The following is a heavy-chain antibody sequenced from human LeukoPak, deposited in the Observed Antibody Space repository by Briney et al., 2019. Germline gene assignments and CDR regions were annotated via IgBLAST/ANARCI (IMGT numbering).Heavy chain of an antibody. J-gene: IGHJ4*02. CDR3: AREFRYYGSGSFDY. V-gene: IGHV1-69*04. D-gene: IGHD3-10*01. CDR2: IIPILGIA. CDR1: GGTFSSYA. Sequence: SVKVSCKASGGTFSSYAISWVRQAPGQGLEWMGRIIPILGIANYAQKFQGRVTITADKSTSTAYMELSSLRSEDTAVYYCAREFRYYGSGSFDYWGQGTLVTVSS.